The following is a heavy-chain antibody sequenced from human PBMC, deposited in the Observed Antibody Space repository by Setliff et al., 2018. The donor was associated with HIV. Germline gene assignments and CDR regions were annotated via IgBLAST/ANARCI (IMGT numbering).Heavy chain of an antibody. D-gene: IGHD3-22*01. CDR1: GFTFGDYA. V-gene: IGHV3-49*04. J-gene: IGHJ4*02. Sequence: PGGSLRLSCTASGFTFGDYAMAWVRQAPGKGLDWVAFIRSEGYGGTTDYAAPVKGRFTISRDDSKNTLYLQMNSLKTEDTAVYYCTTDGDYYDISGYYFVHYWGQGTLVTVS. CDR2: IRSEGYGGTT. CDR3: TTDGDYYDISGYYFVHY.